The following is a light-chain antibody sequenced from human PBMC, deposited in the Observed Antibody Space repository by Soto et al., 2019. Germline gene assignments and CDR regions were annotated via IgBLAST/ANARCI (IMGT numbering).Light chain of an antibody. CDR1: QSVTSSF. J-gene: IGKJ4*01. CDR3: HQYGSSPLT. CDR2: GAS. Sequence: EIVLTQSPGTLSLSPGERVTLSCRASQSVTSSFLGWYQQKPGQAPRLLIYGASTRATGIPDRFSGSGSGTDFALTVSRLEAEDFAVFYSHQYGSSPLTFGGGTKVEI. V-gene: IGKV3-20*01.